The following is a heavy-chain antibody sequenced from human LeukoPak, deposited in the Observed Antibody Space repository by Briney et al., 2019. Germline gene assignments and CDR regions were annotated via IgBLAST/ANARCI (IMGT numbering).Heavy chain of an antibody. J-gene: IGHJ4*02. D-gene: IGHD3-10*01. Sequence: ASVKVSCKASGYTFTGYYMHWVRQAPGQGLEWMGWINPNSGGTNYAQKFQGRDTMTRDTSISTAYMELSRLRSDDTAVYYCARSLYYYGSGSYRAFYYFDYWGQGTLVTVSS. CDR1: GYTFTGYY. CDR3: ARSLYYYGSGSYRAFYYFDY. CDR2: INPNSGGT. V-gene: IGHV1-2*02.